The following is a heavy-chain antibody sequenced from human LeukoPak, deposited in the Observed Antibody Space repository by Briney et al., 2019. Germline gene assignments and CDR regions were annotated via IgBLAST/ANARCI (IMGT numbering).Heavy chain of an antibody. CDR2: INAGNGNT. J-gene: IGHJ6*02. CDR1: GYTFTSYA. Sequence: ASVKVSCKASGYTFTSYAMHWVRQAPGQGLEWMGWINAGNGNTKYSQKFQGRVTITRDTSASTAYMELSSLRSEDTAVYYCARETRGSPTYYYYDMDVWGQGTTVTVSS. V-gene: IGHV1-3*01. CDR3: ARETRGSPTYYYYDMDV. D-gene: IGHD1-26*01.